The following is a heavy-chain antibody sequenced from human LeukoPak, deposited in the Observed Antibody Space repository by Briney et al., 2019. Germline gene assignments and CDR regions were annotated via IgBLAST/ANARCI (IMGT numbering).Heavy chain of an antibody. Sequence: ASVNVSCKVSGYSVMELSMHWVRQAPGKGLAWMGGFDPEDGETINAQKFQGRVTMTADTSTDTAYMELSSLRSEDTAVYFCATPGPDWGDAFDIWGQGTMVTVSS. D-gene: IGHD3/OR15-3a*01. CDR3: ATPGPDWGDAFDI. V-gene: IGHV1-24*01. CDR1: GYSVMELS. J-gene: IGHJ3*02. CDR2: FDPEDGET.